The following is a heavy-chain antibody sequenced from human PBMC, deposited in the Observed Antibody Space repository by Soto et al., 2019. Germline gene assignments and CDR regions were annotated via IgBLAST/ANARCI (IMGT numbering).Heavy chain of an antibody. J-gene: IGHJ6*02. Sequence: SVKVSCKASGGTFSGYAISWVRQAPGQGLERMGGIIPIFGTANYAQNFQGRVTITADESTSTAYMELSSLRSEDTAVYYCARAAMADYYGMDVLGQGTTVTLSS. CDR2: IIPIFGTA. D-gene: IGHD5-18*01. V-gene: IGHV1-69*13. CDR1: GGTFSGYA. CDR3: ARAAMADYYGMDV.